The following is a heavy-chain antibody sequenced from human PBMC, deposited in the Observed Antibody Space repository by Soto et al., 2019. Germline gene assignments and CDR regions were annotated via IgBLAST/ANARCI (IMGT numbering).Heavy chain of an antibody. V-gene: IGHV3-21*01. CDR2: ISSSSSYI. Sequence: GGSLRLSCAASGFTFSSYSMNWVRQAPGKGLEWVSSISSSSSYIYYADSVKGRFTISRDNAKNSLYLQMNSLRAEDTAVYYCARESGITPRTIAFDIWGQGTMVTVSS. D-gene: IGHD1-20*01. CDR1: GFTFSSYS. J-gene: IGHJ3*02. CDR3: ARESGITPRTIAFDI.